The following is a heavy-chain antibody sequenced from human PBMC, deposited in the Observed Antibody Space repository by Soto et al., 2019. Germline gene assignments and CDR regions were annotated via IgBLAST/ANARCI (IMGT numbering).Heavy chain of an antibody. CDR3: ARDQAILYSSDHTAMVPTDY. J-gene: IGHJ4*02. D-gene: IGHD5-18*01. CDR2: ISYDGSNK. Sequence: PGGSLRLSCAASGFTFSSYAMHWVRQAPGKGLEWVAVISYDGSNKYYADSVKGRFTISRDNSKNTLYLQMNSLRAEDTAVYYCARDQAILYSSDHTAMVPTDYWGQGTLVTVSS. V-gene: IGHV3-30-3*01. CDR1: GFTFSSYA.